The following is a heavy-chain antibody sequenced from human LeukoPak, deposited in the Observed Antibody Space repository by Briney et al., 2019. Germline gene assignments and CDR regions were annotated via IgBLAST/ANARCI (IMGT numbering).Heavy chain of an antibody. D-gene: IGHD5-24*01. V-gene: IGHV3-21*01. CDR2: ISSSSSYI. CDR1: GFTFSSYA. CDR3: ARAIEMATDNYYYYYYMDV. J-gene: IGHJ6*03. Sequence: PGGSLRLSCAASGFTFSSYAMSWVRQAPGKGLEWVSSISSSSSYIYYADSVKGRFTISRDNAKNSLYLHMNSLRAEDTAVYYCARAIEMATDNYYYYYYMDVWGKGTTVTVSS.